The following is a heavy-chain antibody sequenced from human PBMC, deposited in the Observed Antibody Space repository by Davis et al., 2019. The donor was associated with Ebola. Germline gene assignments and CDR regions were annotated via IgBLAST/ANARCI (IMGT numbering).Heavy chain of an antibody. V-gene: IGHV1-3*01. CDR1: EYTFIKYA. CDR2: INAGDGST. D-gene: IGHD6-19*01. CDR3: ARGRTVTDTRGLSWFDP. J-gene: IGHJ5*02. Sequence: ASVTVSCKASEYTFIKYAIHWVRQAPGQRHEWMGGINAGDGSTKYSENFQGRLTVTRDTSASTAYMELYSLRSEDTAVYYCARGRTVTDTRGLSWFDPWGQGTLVTVSS.